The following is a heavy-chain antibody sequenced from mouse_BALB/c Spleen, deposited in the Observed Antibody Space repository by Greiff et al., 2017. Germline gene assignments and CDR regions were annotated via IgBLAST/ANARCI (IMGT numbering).Heavy chain of an antibody. CDR1: GFTFSSYA. D-gene: IGHD1-1*02. J-gene: IGHJ1*01. Sequence: DVMLVESGGGLVKPGGSLKLSCAASGFTFSSYAMSWVRQTPEKRLEWVASISSGGSTYYPDSVKGRFTISRDNARNILYLQMSSLRSEDTAMYYCARGDGSYWYFDVWGAGTTVTVSS. V-gene: IGHV5-6-5*01. CDR3: ARGDGSYWYFDV. CDR2: ISSGGST.